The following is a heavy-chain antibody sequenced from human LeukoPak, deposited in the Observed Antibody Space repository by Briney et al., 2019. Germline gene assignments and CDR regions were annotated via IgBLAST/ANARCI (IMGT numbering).Heavy chain of an antibody. V-gene: IGHV4-59*08. CDR3: ARHVDTALIGAFHI. J-gene: IGHJ3*02. CDR2: VAYTGS. Sequence: SETLSLTCTVSGTSISSYYWSWLRQPPGKGPEWIGYVAYTGSKYNPFLKSRVTISTDRSKKEVSLRLSSVTAADTAMYFCARHVDTALIGAFHIWGQGTMVTVS. CDR1: GTSISSYY. D-gene: IGHD5-18*01.